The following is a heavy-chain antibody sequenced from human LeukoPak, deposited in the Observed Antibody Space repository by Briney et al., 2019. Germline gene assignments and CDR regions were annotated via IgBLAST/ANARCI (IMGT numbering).Heavy chain of an antibody. CDR1: GFTFSSYW. V-gene: IGHV3-7*01. J-gene: IGHJ4*02. CDR2: IKQDGSEK. D-gene: IGHD2-15*01. Sequence: GGSLRLSCAASGFTFSSYWMSWVRQAPGKGLEWVANIKQDGSEKYYVDSVKGRFTISRDNAKNSLYLQMNSLRAEDTAVYYCARQYCSGGSCYPLFDYWGQGTLVTVSS. CDR3: ARQYCSGGSCYPLFDY.